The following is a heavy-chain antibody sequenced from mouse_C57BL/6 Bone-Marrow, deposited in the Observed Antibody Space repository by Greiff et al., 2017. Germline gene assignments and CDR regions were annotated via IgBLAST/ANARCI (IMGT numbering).Heavy chain of an antibody. CDR1: GYTFTNYW. CDR2: IYPGGGYT. D-gene: IGHD2-2*01. V-gene: IGHV1-63*01. J-gene: IGHJ1*03. Sequence: VQLVESGAELVRPGTSVKMSCKASGYTFTNYWIGWAKQRPGHGLEWIGDIYPGGGYTNYNEKFKGKATLTADKSSSTAYMQFSSLTSEDSAIYYCARYYYGYHWYFDVWGTGTTVTVSS. CDR3: ARYYYGYHWYFDV.